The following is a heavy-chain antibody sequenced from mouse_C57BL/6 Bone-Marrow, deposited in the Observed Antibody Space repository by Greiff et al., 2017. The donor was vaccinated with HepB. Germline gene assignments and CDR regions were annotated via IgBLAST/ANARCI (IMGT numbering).Heavy chain of an antibody. D-gene: IGHD2-3*01. J-gene: IGHJ3*01. Sequence: VQLKESGAELVRPGASVKLSCTASGFNIKDDYMHWVKQRPEQGLEWIGWIDPENGDTEYASKFQGKATITADTSSNTAYLQLSSLTSEDTAVYYCTTIGGYYPSYYWGQGTLVTVSA. CDR2: IDPENGDT. CDR1: GFNIKDDY. V-gene: IGHV14-4*01. CDR3: TTIGGYYPSYY.